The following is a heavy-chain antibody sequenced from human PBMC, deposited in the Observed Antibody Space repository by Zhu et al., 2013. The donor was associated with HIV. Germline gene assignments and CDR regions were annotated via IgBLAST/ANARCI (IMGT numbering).Heavy chain of an antibody. J-gene: IGHJ4*02. V-gene: IGHV1-2*02. D-gene: IGHD4-4*01. Sequence: QVQLVQSGAEVKKPGASVKVSCKASGYTFTDYYMHWVRQAPGQGLEWMGWINPNSGDTNYAQKFQGRVTMTRDTSISTAYMELSRLTSDDTAIYFCARRSSNWHFDDWGQGTLVTVSS. CDR2: INPNSGDT. CDR1: GYTFTDYY. CDR3: ARRSSNWHFDD.